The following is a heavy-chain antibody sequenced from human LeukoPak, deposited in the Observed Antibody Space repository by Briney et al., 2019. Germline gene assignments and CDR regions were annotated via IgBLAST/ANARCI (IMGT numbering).Heavy chain of an antibody. J-gene: IGHJ4*02. D-gene: IGHD3-3*01. CDR2: IKQDGSEK. V-gene: IGHV3-7*01. Sequence: GGSLRLSCAASGFTFSSYTMNWVRQVPGKGLEWVANIKQDGSEKYYVDSVKGRFTISRDNAKNSLYLQMNSLRAEDTAVYHCATLEWGPEYWGPGTLVTVSS. CDR1: GFTFSSYT. CDR3: ATLEWGPEY.